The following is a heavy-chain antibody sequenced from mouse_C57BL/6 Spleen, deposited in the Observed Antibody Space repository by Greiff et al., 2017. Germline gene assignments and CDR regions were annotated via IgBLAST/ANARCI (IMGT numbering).Heavy chain of an antibody. D-gene: IGHD2-1*01. V-gene: IGHV5-17*01. Sequence: EVMLVESGGGLVKPGGSLKLSCAASGFTFSDYGMHWVRQAPEKGLEWVAYIRSGSSTNYYADTVKGRSTISRDNAKNTLFLQLTSLRSEDTAMYYCARSGIYYGNYDYAMGCWGQGTSVTVSS. CDR3: ARSGIYYGNYDYAMGC. J-gene: IGHJ4*01. CDR1: GFTFSDYG. CDR2: IRSGSSTN.